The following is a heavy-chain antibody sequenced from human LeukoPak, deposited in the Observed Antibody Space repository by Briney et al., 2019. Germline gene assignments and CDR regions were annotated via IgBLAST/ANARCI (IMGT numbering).Heavy chain of an antibody. D-gene: IGHD3-22*01. CDR2: IRYDGSNK. V-gene: IGHV3-30*02. J-gene: IGHJ4*02. CDR3: AKDGGRYYYDSSGYLSY. Sequence: PGGSLRLSCAASGFTFSSYGMHWVRQAPGKGVEWVAFIRYDGSNKYYADSVKGRFTISRDNSKNTLYLQMNSLRAEDTAVYYCAKDGGRYYYDSSGYLSYWGQGTLVTVSS. CDR1: GFTFSSYG.